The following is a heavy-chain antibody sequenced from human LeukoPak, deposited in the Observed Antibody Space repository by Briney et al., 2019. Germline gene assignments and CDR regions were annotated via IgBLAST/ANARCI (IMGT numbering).Heavy chain of an antibody. Sequence: SETLSLTCTVSGGSISNYYWSWIRQPAGKGPEWIGRIYSSGGSNYYPSFKSRVTMSVDTSKNQFSLKLNSVTAADTAVYYCARGYGRATNEAFDIWGQGTMDTVSS. J-gene: IGHJ3*02. CDR2: IYSSGGS. V-gene: IGHV4-4*07. CDR3: ARGYGRATNEAFDI. CDR1: GGSISNYY. D-gene: IGHD4-17*01.